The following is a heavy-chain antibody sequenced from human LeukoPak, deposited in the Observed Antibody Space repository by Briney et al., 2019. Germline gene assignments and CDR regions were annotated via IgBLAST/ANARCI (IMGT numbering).Heavy chain of an antibody. CDR1: GGSISSYY. Sequence: SETLSLTCTVSGGSISSYYWSWIRQPPGKGLEWIGYIYYSGSTNYNPSLKSRVTISVDTSKNQFSLKLSSVTAADTAVYYCARDHQGRYYYYGMDVWGQGTTVTVSS. CDR2: IYYSGST. V-gene: IGHV4-59*01. J-gene: IGHJ6*02. CDR3: ARDHQGRYYYYGMDV.